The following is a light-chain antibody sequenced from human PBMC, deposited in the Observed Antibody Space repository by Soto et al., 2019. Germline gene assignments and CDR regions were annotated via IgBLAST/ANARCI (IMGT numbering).Light chain of an antibody. Sequence: EIVLTQSPGTLSLPQGERATLSCRASQSVRSSYLAWYQQKLGQAPRLLIYGVSNRATGIPDRFSGSGSGTDFTLTISRLESEDFAVYYCQQYGTSPRTFGQGTKVEIK. V-gene: IGKV3-20*01. CDR2: GVS. CDR1: QSVRSSY. CDR3: QQYGTSPRT. J-gene: IGKJ1*01.